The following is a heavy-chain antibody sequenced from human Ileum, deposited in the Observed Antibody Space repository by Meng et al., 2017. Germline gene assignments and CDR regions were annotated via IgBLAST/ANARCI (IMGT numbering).Heavy chain of an antibody. CDR2: TYYNGSP. CDR3: ARERRHYYGSGSFDY. D-gene: IGHD3-10*01. CDR1: GGSFSSDNYY. V-gene: IGHV4-30-4*01. Sequence: QVQLQESGPGLSKPSQTLSLTCPVSGGSFSSDNYYWTWIRQTPGKGLEWIGLTYYNGSPFYNPSLRSRVTISVDTSKDQFSLKLTSVTAADTAVYYCARERRHYYGSGSFDYWGQGILVTVSS. J-gene: IGHJ4*02.